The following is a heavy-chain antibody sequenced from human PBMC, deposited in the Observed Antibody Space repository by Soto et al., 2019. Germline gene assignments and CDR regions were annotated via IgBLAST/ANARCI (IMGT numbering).Heavy chain of an antibody. D-gene: IGHD3-22*01. CDR1: GYTFTSYA. CDR3: ARGLGGYYPPFDY. J-gene: IGHJ4*02. CDR2: INAGNGNT. Sequence: QVQLVQSGAEEKKPGASVKVSCKASGYTFTSYAIHWVRQAPGQRIEWIGWINAGNGNTKYSQKLQGRVTITRDTSSCTAYMELSSLRSEDTAVYCCARGLGGYYPPFDYWGQGTLVIVSS. V-gene: IGHV1-3*05.